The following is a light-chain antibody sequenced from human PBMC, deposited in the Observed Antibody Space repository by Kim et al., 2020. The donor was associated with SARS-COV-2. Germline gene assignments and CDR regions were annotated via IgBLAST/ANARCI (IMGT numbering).Light chain of an antibody. Sequence: LSPVERATLSCRASQSVSTSLAWYQHKSGQAPRLLIFGATNRASGIPDRFSGSGSGTDFTLTISRLEPEDFALYYCQQYGSSPLTFGGGTKVDIK. CDR1: QSVSTS. V-gene: IGKV3-20*01. CDR3: QQYGSSPLT. CDR2: GAT. J-gene: IGKJ4*01.